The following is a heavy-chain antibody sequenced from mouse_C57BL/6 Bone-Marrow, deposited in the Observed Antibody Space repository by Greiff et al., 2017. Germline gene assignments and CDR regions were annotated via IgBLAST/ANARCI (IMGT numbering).Heavy chain of an antibody. V-gene: IGHV1-55*01. J-gene: IGHJ2*01. CDR3: ARSLPLGRGCDY. CDR2: IYPTSGCT. Sequence: QVQLQQPGAKLVKPGASVKMSCKASGYTFTSYWINWVKQRPGQGLEWIGVIYPTSGCTNYNEKFKSKAILTVDPSSTTAYMQLSSLTSEDSAVLYCARSLPLGRGCDYWGQGTTLTVTS. D-gene: IGHD4-1*01. CDR1: GYTFTSYW.